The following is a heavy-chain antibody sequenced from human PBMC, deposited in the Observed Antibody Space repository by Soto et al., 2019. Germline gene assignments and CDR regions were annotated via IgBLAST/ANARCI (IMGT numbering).Heavy chain of an antibody. CDR3: AKRSSSSTFDY. Sequence: EVQLLESGGGLVQPGESLRLSCAASGFTFSSYAMSWVRQAPGKGLEWVSVISGSDDSTYYADSVKGRFTISRENSKNTLYLQMNSLRAEDTAVYYCAKRSSSSTFDYWGQGNLVTVSS. V-gene: IGHV3-23*01. CDR1: GFTFSSYA. D-gene: IGHD6-6*01. J-gene: IGHJ4*02. CDR2: ISGSDDST.